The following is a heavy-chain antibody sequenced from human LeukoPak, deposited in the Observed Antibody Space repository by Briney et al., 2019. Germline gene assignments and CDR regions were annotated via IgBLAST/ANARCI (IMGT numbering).Heavy chain of an antibody. J-gene: IGHJ4*02. CDR3: ARTKWLEAIDY. Sequence: GGSLRLSCAASGFTFSSYEMNWVRQAPGQGLEWVSYISSSGSTIYYADSVKGRFTISRDNAKSSLYLQMNSLRAEDTAVDYCARTKWLEAIDYWGQGTLVTVSS. D-gene: IGHD6-19*01. CDR1: GFTFSSYE. V-gene: IGHV3-48*03. CDR2: ISSSGSTI.